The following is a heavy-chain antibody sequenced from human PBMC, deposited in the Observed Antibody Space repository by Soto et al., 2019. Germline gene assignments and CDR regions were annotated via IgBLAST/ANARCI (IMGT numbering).Heavy chain of an antibody. D-gene: IGHD5-12*01. CDR3: ARDLSSRSGYDYWFDP. CDR1: GGSISSGDYY. J-gene: IGHJ5*02. Sequence: LSLTCTVSGGSISSGDYYWSWIRQPPGKGLEWIGYIYYSGSTYYNPSLKSRVTISVDTSKNQFSLKLSSVTAADTAVYYCARDLSSRSGYDYWFDPWGQGTLVTVSS. CDR2: IYYSGST. V-gene: IGHV4-30-4*01.